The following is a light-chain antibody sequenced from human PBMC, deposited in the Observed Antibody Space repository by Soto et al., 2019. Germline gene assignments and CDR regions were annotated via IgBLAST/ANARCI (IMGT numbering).Light chain of an antibody. J-gene: IGKJ1*01. Sequence: DIQMTQSPSSLSASVGDRVTITCRASQSISNWLAWYQQKPGKVPKLLIYKASTLESGVPSRFSGSASGTEFTPTISSLQPDDFATYYCQRYDSFRTFGQGTKVDIK. CDR1: QSISNW. V-gene: IGKV1-5*03. CDR2: KAS. CDR3: QRYDSFRT.